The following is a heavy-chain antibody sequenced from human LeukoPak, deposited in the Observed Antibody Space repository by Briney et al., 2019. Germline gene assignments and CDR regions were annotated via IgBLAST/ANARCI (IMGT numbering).Heavy chain of an antibody. CDR2: IYYSGST. Sequence: SETLSLTCTVSGGSISSSSYYWGWIRQPPGKGLEWIGSIYYSGSTYYNPSLKSRVTISVDTSKNQFSLKLSSVTAADTAVYYCARAIVGATTHFDYWGQGTLVTVSP. V-gene: IGHV4-39*07. D-gene: IGHD1-26*01. J-gene: IGHJ4*02. CDR1: GGSISSSSYY. CDR3: ARAIVGATTHFDY.